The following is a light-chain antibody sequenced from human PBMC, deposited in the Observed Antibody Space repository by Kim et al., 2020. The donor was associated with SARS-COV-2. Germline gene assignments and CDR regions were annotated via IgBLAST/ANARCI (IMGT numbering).Light chain of an antibody. Sequence: QSALTQPASVSGSPGQSITISCTGTSSDVGGYNYVSWYQQNPGKAPKLIIYDVSNRPLGVSNRFSGSKSGNTASLTISGLQAEDEADYYCSSYTTISTLVFGGGTQLTVL. CDR3: SSYTTISTLV. J-gene: IGLJ3*02. V-gene: IGLV2-14*03. CDR1: SSDVGGYNY. CDR2: DVS.